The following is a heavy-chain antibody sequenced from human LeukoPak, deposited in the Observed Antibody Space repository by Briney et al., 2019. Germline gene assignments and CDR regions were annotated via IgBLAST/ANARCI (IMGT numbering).Heavy chain of an antibody. V-gene: IGHV3-23*01. J-gene: IGHJ4*02. CDR3: AKRDAYDSSGFSPLFDY. D-gene: IGHD3-22*01. Sequence: GGSLRLSCAASGFPFSNYAMGWVRQAPGKGLEWVSGINGNGDSSYYADSVKGRFTISRDNSKSALYLQLNSLRAEDTAVYYCAKRDAYDSSGFSPLFDYWGQGALVTASS. CDR1: GFPFSNYA. CDR2: INGNGDSS.